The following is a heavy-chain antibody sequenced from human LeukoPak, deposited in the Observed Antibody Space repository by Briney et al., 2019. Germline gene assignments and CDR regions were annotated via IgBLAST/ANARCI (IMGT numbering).Heavy chain of an antibody. CDR3: ARDLYDRSGYFVPGVRVFLDY. J-gene: IGHJ4*02. CDR1: GYTFTGYY. CDR2: INPNSGGT. V-gene: IGHV1-2*02. Sequence: GASVKVSCKASGYTFTGYYMQWVRQAPGQGLEGRGWINPNSGGTNYAQKFKGRVTMTRHTSLRTAYMALSRLRSHDTAVYYCARDLYDRSGYFVPGVRVFLDYWGQGTLVTVSS. D-gene: IGHD3-22*01.